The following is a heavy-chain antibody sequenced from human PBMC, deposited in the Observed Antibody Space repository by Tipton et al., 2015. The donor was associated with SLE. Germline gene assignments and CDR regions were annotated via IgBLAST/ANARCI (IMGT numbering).Heavy chain of an antibody. V-gene: IGHV1-8*01. Sequence: QLVQSGAEVKKPGASVKVSCKASGYTFTSFDINWVRQATGQGLEWMGWMNPNSGNTAYAQKFQGRVTMTRDTSISTAYMELSSLRSEDTAVYYCARDGGYCSSTSCYTGGYFDYWGQGTLVTVSS. CDR1: GYTFTSFD. CDR3: ARDGGYCSSTSCYTGGYFDY. J-gene: IGHJ4*02. D-gene: IGHD2-2*02. CDR2: MNPNSGNT.